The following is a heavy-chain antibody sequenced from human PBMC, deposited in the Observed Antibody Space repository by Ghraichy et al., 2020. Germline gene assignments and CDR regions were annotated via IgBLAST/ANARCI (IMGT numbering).Heavy chain of an antibody. Sequence: SETLSLTCTFSGGSISSYYWSWIRQPPGKALEWIGYISYSGTTNYNPSLQRRVTISLDTSKNQFSLRLTSVTAADTAVYYCARRSSGSYRYFDYWGQGTLVTVSS. CDR2: ISYSGTT. CDR3: ARRSSGSYRYFDY. CDR1: GGSISSYY. D-gene: IGHD1-26*01. J-gene: IGHJ4*02. V-gene: IGHV4-59*08.